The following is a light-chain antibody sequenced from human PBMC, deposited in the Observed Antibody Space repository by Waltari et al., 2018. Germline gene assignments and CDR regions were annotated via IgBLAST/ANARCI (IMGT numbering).Light chain of an antibody. CDR2: KAS. Sequence: DIQMTQAPSTLSASVGDRVTITCRASQCISRWLAWYQQKPGKVPNLLIYKASILESGVPSRFSGSGSGSEFTLTISSLQPDDFATYYCQQCDSFPWTFGQGTKVEMK. V-gene: IGKV1-5*03. CDR1: QCISRW. J-gene: IGKJ1*01. CDR3: QQCDSFPWT.